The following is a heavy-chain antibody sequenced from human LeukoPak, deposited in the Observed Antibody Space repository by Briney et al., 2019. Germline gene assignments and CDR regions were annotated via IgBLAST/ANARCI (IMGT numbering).Heavy chain of an antibody. Sequence: SVKVSCKASGGTFSSYAISWVRQAPGQGLEWMGGIIPIFGTANYAQKFQGRVTITADESTSTAYMELSSLRSEDMAVYYCARAVIVGATAGPADFDYWGQGTLVTVSS. CDR2: IIPIFGTA. J-gene: IGHJ4*02. V-gene: IGHV1-69*13. D-gene: IGHD1-26*01. CDR3: ARAVIVGATAGPADFDY. CDR1: GGTFSSYA.